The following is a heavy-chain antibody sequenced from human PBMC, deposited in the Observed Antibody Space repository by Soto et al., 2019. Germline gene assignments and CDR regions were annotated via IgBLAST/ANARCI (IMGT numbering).Heavy chain of an antibody. V-gene: IGHV3-72*01. D-gene: IGHD6-13*01. CDR2: SRDKPQGYST. CDR3: ARGSSAGKGSPPDF. Sequence: EVQLVESGGGLVQPGGSLRLSCAGSGFTLSDHYIDWVRQAPGKGLEWVGRSRDKPQGYSTAYAASVKGRFTTSRDESKNSAYLQMNSLKTEDTAVYYCARGSSAGKGSPPDFWGQGSLVTVSS. CDR1: GFTLSDHY. J-gene: IGHJ4*02.